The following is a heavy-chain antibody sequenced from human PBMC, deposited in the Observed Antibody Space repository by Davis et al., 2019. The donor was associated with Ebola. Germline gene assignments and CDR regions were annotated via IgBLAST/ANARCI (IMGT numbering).Heavy chain of an antibody. CDR2: ISGTGGTT. V-gene: IGHV3-23*01. CDR1: GFTFGNYA. Sequence: GESLKISCAASGFTFGNYAMNWVREAPGKGLEWVSGISGTGGTTYYADSVKGRSTISRDNAHNTLFLQMSGLRAEDTAVYYCAKGDRTTLYYDTGHDYWGQGTLVTVSS. J-gene: IGHJ4*02. D-gene: IGHD3-22*01. CDR3: AKGDRTTLYYDTGHDY.